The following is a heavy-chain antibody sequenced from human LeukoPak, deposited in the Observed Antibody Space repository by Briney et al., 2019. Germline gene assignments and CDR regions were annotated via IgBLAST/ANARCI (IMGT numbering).Heavy chain of an antibody. CDR1: GASVSSSSSY. D-gene: IGHD1-26*01. CDR3: ATRRSGSHPYY. V-gene: IGHV4-39*01. Sequence: SETLSLTCTVSGASVSSSSSYWEWIRQPPGKGLEWVGSIFYSGSTSYNPSLKSRVTMSVDTSKNQFSLRLSSVTATDTAVYYCATRRSGSHPYYWGQGTLVTVSS. J-gene: IGHJ4*02. CDR2: IFYSGST.